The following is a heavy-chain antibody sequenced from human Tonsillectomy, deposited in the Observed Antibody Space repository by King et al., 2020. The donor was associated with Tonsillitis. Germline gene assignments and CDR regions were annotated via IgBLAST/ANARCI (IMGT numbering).Heavy chain of an antibody. V-gene: IGHV3-74*01. CDR2: INSDGTST. CDR1: GFTFSNYL. CDR3: ARVFRGYDISFAAES. D-gene: IGHD3-22*01. J-gene: IGHJ4*02. Sequence: VQLVESGGGLVQPGGSLRLSCAASGFTFSNYLFHWVRHAPGKGLVWVARINSDGTSTGYADSVRGRFTISRDNAKNTLYLQMNSLRVEDTAVYACARVFRGYDISFAAESWGQGTLGTVSS.